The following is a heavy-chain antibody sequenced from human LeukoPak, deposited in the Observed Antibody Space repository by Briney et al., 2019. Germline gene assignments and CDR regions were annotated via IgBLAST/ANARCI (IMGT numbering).Heavy chain of an antibody. CDR1: GYTFTSYG. CDR2: INPSGGST. Sequence: ASVKVSCKASGYTFTSYGISWVRQAPGQGLEWMGIINPSGGSTSYAQKFQGRVTMTRDTSTSTVYMELSSLRSEDTAVYYCAREIAAAGTKAFDIWGQGTMVTVSS. CDR3: AREIAAAGTKAFDI. D-gene: IGHD6-13*01. J-gene: IGHJ3*02. V-gene: IGHV1-46*01.